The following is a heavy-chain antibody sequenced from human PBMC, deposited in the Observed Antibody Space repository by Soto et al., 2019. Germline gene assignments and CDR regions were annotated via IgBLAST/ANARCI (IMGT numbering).Heavy chain of an antibody. V-gene: IGHV3-15*07. Sequence: PGGSLRISCAASGFTFSNAWMNWVRQAPGKGLEWVGRIKSKTDGGTTDYAAPVKGRFTISRDDSKNTLYLQMNSLKTEDTAVYYCTTLSITIFGVVLMDVWGQGTTVTVSS. CDR2: IKSKTDGGTT. CDR3: TTLSITIFGVVLMDV. J-gene: IGHJ6*02. D-gene: IGHD3-3*01. CDR1: GFTFSNAW.